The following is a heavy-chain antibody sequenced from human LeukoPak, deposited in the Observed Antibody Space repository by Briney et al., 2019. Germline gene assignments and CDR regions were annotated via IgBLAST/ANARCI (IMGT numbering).Heavy chain of an antibody. CDR1: GDSIFSTSAA. CDR3: ARSQGSSGDNWFDP. V-gene: IGHV6-1*01. D-gene: IGHD6-6*01. CDR2: TYHRSQWYN. Sequence: SQTLSLTCVISGDSIFSTSAAWNWIRQSPSRGLEWLGRTYHRSQWYNDYAISVKSRITINPDTSKNQFPLQLNSVTPDDTAVYYCARSQGSSGDNWFDPWGQGTLVTVSS. J-gene: IGHJ5*02.